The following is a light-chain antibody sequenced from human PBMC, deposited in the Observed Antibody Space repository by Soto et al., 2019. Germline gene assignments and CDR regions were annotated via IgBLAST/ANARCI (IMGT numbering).Light chain of an antibody. V-gene: IGLV2-14*03. CDR3: SSYTISSTVL. J-gene: IGLJ2*01. CDR2: DVD. CDR1: NSDIGGYHY. Sequence: QSALTQPASVSGSPGQSITISCTETNSDIGGYHYVSWYQHHPGKAPKLMIYDVDNRPSGVSDRFSGSKSGNTASLTISGLQAEDEAHYYCSSYTISSTVLFGGGTKLTVL.